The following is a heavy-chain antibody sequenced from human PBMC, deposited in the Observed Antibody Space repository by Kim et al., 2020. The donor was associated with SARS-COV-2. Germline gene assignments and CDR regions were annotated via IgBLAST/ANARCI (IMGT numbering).Heavy chain of an antibody. CDR1: GYTFTSYG. V-gene: IGHV1-18*01. J-gene: IGHJ3*02. Sequence: ASVKVSCKASGYTFTSYGISWVRQAPGQGLEWMGWISAYNGNTNYAQKLQGRVTMTTDTSTSTAYMELRSLRSDDTAVYYCARVGPGEMATITGAFDIWGQGTMVTVSS. CDR2: ISAYNGNT. CDR3: ARVGPGEMATITGAFDI. D-gene: IGHD5-12*01.